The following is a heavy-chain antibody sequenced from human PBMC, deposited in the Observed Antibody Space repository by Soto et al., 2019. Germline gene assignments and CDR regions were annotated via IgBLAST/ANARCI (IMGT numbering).Heavy chain of an antibody. Sequence: SVKVSCKASGGTFSSYAISWVRQAPGQGLEWMGGIIPIFGTANYAQKFQGRVTITADESTSTAYMELSSLRSEDTAVYYCARDGPTGYSYGYVFYYWGQGTLVTVSS. J-gene: IGHJ4*02. CDR3: ARDGPTGYSYGYVFYY. V-gene: IGHV1-69*13. CDR2: IIPIFGTA. D-gene: IGHD5-18*01. CDR1: GGTFSSYA.